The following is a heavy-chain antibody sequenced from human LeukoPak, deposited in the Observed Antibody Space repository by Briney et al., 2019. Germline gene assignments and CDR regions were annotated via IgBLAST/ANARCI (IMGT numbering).Heavy chain of an antibody. D-gene: IGHD1-26*01. CDR2: ISSGSSDI. V-gene: IGHV3-21*01. CDR1: GFTFSYYN. Sequence: GGSLRLSCAASGFTFSYYNMNWVRQAPGKGLEWLSSISSGSSDIYHADSVKGRFTISRDNAKNSLYLQMNSLRAEDTAVYYCARDRGIVGTTGYYYMDVWGKGTTVTVSS. J-gene: IGHJ6*03. CDR3: ARDRGIVGTTGYYYMDV.